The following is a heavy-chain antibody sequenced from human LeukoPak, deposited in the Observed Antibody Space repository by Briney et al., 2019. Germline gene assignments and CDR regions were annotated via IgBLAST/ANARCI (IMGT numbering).Heavy chain of an antibody. V-gene: IGHV1-18*01. CDR1: GYTFTNYG. J-gene: IGHJ3*02. CDR3: ARSDTMIVVDDAFDI. Sequence: ASVKVSCKASGYTFTNYGISWVRQAPGQGLEWMGWISGYNGNTNYAQKLQGRVIMTTDTSTGTAYMELRRLRSDDTAVYYCARSDTMIVVDDAFDIWGQGTMVTVSS. D-gene: IGHD3-22*01. CDR2: ISGYNGNT.